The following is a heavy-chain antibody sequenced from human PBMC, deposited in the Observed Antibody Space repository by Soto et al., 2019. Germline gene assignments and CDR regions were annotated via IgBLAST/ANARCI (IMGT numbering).Heavy chain of an antibody. D-gene: IGHD4-17*01. CDR2: IGTSGSTI. CDR3: ARVQSPYGDPWYFDL. CDR1: GFTFSSYE. J-gene: IGHJ2*01. V-gene: IGHV3-48*03. Sequence: GGSLRLSCAASGFTFSSYEMNWVRQAPGKGLECVSYIGTSGSTIYYADSVKGRFTISRDNAKNSLYLQVNSLRAGDTAVYYCARVQSPYGDPWYFDLWGRGTLVTVSS.